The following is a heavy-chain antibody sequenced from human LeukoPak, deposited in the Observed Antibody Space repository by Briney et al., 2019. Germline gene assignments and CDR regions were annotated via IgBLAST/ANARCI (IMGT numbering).Heavy chain of an antibody. J-gene: IGHJ3*02. CDR3: ARSHGSGSDAFDI. V-gene: IGHV1-69*04. Sequence: SVKVSCKASGGTFSSYAISWVRQAPGQGLEWMGRIIPILGIANYAQKFQGRVTMTRDTSTSTVYMELSSLRSEDTAVYYCARSHGSGSDAFDIWGQGTMVTVSS. CDR1: GGTFSSYA. D-gene: IGHD3-10*01. CDR2: IIPILGIA.